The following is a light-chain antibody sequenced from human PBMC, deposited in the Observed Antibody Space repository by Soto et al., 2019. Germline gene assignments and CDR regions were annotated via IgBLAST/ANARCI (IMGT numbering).Light chain of an antibody. Sequence: DIQMTQSPSTLSASVGDRVIVTCRASQIISSWLAWYQQKPGKAPKLLIHDASSLQSGVPSRFSGSGSGTEFTLTISSLQPDDFATYYCQQYNSYSRTFGQGTKVDI. CDR3: QQYNSYSRT. CDR2: DAS. CDR1: QIISSW. J-gene: IGKJ1*01. V-gene: IGKV1-5*01.